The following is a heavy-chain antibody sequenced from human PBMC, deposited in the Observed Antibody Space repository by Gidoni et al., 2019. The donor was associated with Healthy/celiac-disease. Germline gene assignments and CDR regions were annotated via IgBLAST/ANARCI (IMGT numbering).Heavy chain of an antibody. V-gene: IGHV3-23*01. CDR3: ARGGGTSYFHY. CDR2: ITGSGDRT. J-gene: IGHJ4*02. Sequence: QLLESGGALVQPGGSLRLSCAASGFTFSSYAMSWVRQAPGEGLEWVSAITGSGDRTYCADSVKGRFTISRDNSMNTLYLQMNSLRAEDTALYFCARGGGTSYFHYWGRGTLVTVSS. CDR1: GFTFSSYA. D-gene: IGHD1-26*01.